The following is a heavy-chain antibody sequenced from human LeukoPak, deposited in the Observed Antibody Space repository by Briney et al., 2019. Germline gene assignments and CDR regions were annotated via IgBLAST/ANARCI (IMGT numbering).Heavy chain of an antibody. Sequence: GASVKVSCKASGYTFTSYDINWVRQAPGQGLEWMGIINPSGGSTSYAQKFQGRVTMTRDTSTSTVYMELSSLRSEDTAVYYCARQYGGNSEGFDYWGQGTLVTVSS. V-gene: IGHV1-46*01. CDR1: GYTFTSYD. CDR2: INPSGGST. D-gene: IGHD4-23*01. J-gene: IGHJ4*02. CDR3: ARQYGGNSEGFDY.